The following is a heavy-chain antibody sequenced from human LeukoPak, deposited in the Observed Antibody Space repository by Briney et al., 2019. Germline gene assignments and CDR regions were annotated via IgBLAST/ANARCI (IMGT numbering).Heavy chain of an antibody. CDR2: IYYSGST. CDR3: ARDQFSSGSGWYYFDY. D-gene: IGHD6-19*01. J-gene: IGHJ4*02. V-gene: IGHV4-39*07. CDR1: GGSISSSSYY. Sequence: SETLSLTCTVSGGSISSSSYYWGWIRQPPGKGLEWIGSIYYSGSTYYNPSLKSRVTISVDTSKNQFSLKLSSVTAADTAVYYRARDQFSSGSGWYYFDYWGQGTLVTVSS.